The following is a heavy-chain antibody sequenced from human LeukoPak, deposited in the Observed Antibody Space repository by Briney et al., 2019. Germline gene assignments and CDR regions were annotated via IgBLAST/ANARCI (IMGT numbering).Heavy chain of an antibody. CDR3: AKARDYYYYMDV. J-gene: IGHJ6*03. V-gene: IGHV3-20*04. CDR1: GFTFDDDD. CDR2: IHWNGTSI. Sequence: GGSLRLSCAASGFTFDDDDMTWVRQVPGKGLEWVSAIHWNGTSIGYADSVKGRFTISRDNAKNSLYLQMNSLRTEDTALYYCAKARDYYYYMDVWGKGTTVTVSS.